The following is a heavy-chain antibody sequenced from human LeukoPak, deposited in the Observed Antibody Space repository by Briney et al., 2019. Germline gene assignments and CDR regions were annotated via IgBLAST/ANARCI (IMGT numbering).Heavy chain of an antibody. V-gene: IGHV3-21*01. CDR3: ARGALYDFWSGYPYDY. CDR1: GFTFSSYA. CDR2: ISSSSSYI. Sequence: GGSLRLSCAASGFTFSSYAMSWVRQAPGKGLEWVSSISSSSSYIYYADSVKGRFTISRDNAKNSLYLQMNSLRAEDTAVYYCARGALYDFWSGYPYDYWGQGTLVTVSS. J-gene: IGHJ4*02. D-gene: IGHD3-3*01.